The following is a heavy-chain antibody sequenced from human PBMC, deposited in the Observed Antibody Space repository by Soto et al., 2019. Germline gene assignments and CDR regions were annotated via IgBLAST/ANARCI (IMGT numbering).Heavy chain of an antibody. CDR1: GGSFSGYY. Sequence: PSETLSLTCAVYGGSFSGYYWTWIRQPPGKGLEWIGESNHSGSTKYNPSLKSRVTISVDTSKNQFSLELSSVTAADTATYYCAAALSSGYTSWGQGTLVTVSS. J-gene: IGHJ5*02. D-gene: IGHD3-22*01. V-gene: IGHV4-34*01. CDR2: SNHSGST. CDR3: AAALSSGYTS.